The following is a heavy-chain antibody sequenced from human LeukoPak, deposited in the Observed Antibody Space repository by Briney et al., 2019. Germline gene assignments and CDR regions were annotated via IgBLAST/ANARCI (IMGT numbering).Heavy chain of an antibody. D-gene: IGHD3-22*01. CDR1: GFTFSSYS. CDR2: ISSSSYI. Sequence: GGSLRLSCAAPGFTFSSYSMNWVRQAPGKGLEWVSSISSSSYIYYADSVKGRFTISRDNAKNSLYLQMNSLRAEDTAVYYCARGPYYYDSSGHDYWGQGTLVTVSS. CDR3: ARGPYYYDSSGHDY. V-gene: IGHV3-21*01. J-gene: IGHJ4*02.